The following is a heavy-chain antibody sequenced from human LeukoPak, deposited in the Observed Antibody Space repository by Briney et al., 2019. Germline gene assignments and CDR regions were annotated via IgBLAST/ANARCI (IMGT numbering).Heavy chain of an antibody. D-gene: IGHD4-17*01. CDR3: ARRGSTVTTPDF. Sequence: SETLSLTCTVSGGSISSSTYYWGWIRQPPGKGLERIGNIYYSGNTYYNPSVKSRVTISVDTSKNQFSLELISVTAADTAVYYCARRGSTVTTPDFWGQGTLVTVSS. CDR2: IYYSGNT. J-gene: IGHJ4*02. CDR1: GGSISSSTYY. V-gene: IGHV4-39*01.